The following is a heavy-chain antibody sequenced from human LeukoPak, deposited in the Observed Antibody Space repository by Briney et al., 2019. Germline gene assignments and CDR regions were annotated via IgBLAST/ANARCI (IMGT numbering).Heavy chain of an antibody. Sequence: GASLRLSCAASGFTFSSYAMSWVRQAPGKGLEWVSAISGSGGSTYYADSVKGRFTISRDNSKNTLYLQMNSLRAEDTAVYYCAKGFEGDYGDSPFDYWGQGTLVTVSS. D-gene: IGHD4-17*01. V-gene: IGHV3-23*01. CDR2: ISGSGGST. CDR3: AKGFEGDYGDSPFDY. J-gene: IGHJ4*02. CDR1: GFTFSSYA.